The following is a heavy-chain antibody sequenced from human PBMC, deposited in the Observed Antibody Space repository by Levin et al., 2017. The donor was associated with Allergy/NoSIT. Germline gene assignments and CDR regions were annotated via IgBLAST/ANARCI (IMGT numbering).Heavy chain of an antibody. J-gene: IGHJ4*02. CDR2: IWYDGSNK. D-gene: IGHD3-10*01. Sequence: QAGGSLRLSCAASGFTFSSYGMHWVRQAPGKGLEWVAVIWYDGSNKYYADSVKGRFTISRDNSKNTLYLQMNSLRAEDTAVYYCARDQAYYYGSGSYYPPGGMGFDYWGQGTLVTVSS. CDR3: ARDQAYYYGSGSYYPPGGMGFDY. V-gene: IGHV3-33*01. CDR1: GFTFSSYG.